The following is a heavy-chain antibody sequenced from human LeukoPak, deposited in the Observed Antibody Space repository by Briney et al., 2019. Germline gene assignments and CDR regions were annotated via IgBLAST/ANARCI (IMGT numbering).Heavy chain of an antibody. CDR2: IGPTGFDR. CDR3: ATETNGRHYDY. CDR1: GLTFSTSG. V-gene: IGHV3-21*06. D-gene: IGHD1-14*01. Sequence: NPGGSLRLSCTTSGLTFSTSGFNWVRQAPGKGLEWVASIGPTGFDRYHADSIKGRFTISRDNANNLLYLQMDSLRAEDTAVYYCATETNGRHYDYWGQGTLLTVSS. J-gene: IGHJ4*02.